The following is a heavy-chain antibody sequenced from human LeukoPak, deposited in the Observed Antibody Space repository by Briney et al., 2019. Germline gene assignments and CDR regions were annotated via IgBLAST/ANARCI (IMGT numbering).Heavy chain of an antibody. CDR2: IYTSGST. CDR3: AREDVGYYDSSGYYYAESAFDI. V-gene: IGHV4-61*02. CDR1: GGSISSGSYY. D-gene: IGHD3-22*01. J-gene: IGHJ3*02. Sequence: SETLSLTCTVSGGSISSGSYYWSWIRQPAGKGLEWIGRIYTSGSTNYNPSLKSRVTMSVDTSKNQFSLKLSSVTAADTAVYYCAREDVGYYDSSGYYYAESAFDIWGQGTMVTVSS.